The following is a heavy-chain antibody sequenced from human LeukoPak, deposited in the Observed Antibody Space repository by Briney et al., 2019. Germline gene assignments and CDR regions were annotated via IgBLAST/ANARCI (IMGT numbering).Heavy chain of an antibody. CDR3: ARGPFDILTGPGAFDI. V-gene: IGHV1-18*01. J-gene: IGHJ3*02. CDR2: ISAYNGNT. D-gene: IGHD3-9*01. CDR1: GYTFTSYG. Sequence: ASVKVSCKASGYTFTSYGISWLRQAPGQGLEWMGWISAYNGNTNYAQKLQGRVTMTTDTSTSTAYMELRSLRSDDTAVYYCARGPFDILTGPGAFDIWGQGTMVTVSS.